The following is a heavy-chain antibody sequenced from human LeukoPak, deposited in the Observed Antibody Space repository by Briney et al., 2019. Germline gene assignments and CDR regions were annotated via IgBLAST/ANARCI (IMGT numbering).Heavy chain of an antibody. CDR2: ISGSSGGNT. D-gene: IGHD6-13*01. Sequence: GGSLRLSCAASGFSFSSYTMSWVRQAPGMGLEWVSAISGSSGGNTYYADSVKGRFTISRDNSKNTLYLQANSLRAEDTAVYYCAKGLGTSSWYCFDYWGQGTLVTISS. V-gene: IGHV3-23*01. J-gene: IGHJ4*02. CDR1: GFSFSSYT. CDR3: AKGLGTSSWYCFDY.